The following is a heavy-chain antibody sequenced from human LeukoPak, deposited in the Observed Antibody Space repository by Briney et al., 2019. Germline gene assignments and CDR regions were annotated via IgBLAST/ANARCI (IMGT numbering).Heavy chain of an antibody. Sequence: GGSPRLSCAASGFTFDDYGMSWVRQAPGKGLEWVSGINWNGGSTGYADSVKGRFTISRDNAKNSLSLQMNSLRAEDTALYYCARSSFWSGYYASFDYWGQGTLVTVSS. D-gene: IGHD3-3*01. V-gene: IGHV3-20*04. CDR1: GFTFDDYG. CDR3: ARSSFWSGYYASFDY. J-gene: IGHJ4*02. CDR2: INWNGGST.